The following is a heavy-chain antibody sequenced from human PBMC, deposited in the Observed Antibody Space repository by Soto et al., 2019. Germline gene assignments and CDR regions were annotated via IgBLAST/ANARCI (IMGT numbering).Heavy chain of an antibody. Sequence: GASVKVSCKASGGTFSSYAISWVRQAPGQGLEWMGGIIPIFGTANYAQKFQGRVTITADESTSTAYMELSSLRSEDTAVYYREARDYSGSYYGYWRQGTLVTVSS. CDR2: IIPIFGTA. V-gene: IGHV1-69*13. D-gene: IGHD1-26*01. CDR3: EARDYSGSYYGY. CDR1: GGTFSSYA. J-gene: IGHJ4*02.